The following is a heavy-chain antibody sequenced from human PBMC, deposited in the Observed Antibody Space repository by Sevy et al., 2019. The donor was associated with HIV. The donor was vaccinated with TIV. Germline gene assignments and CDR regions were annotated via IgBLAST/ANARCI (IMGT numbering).Heavy chain of an antibody. CDR1: GYSFTSYW. CDR2: IYPGDSDT. J-gene: IGHJ3*02. V-gene: IGHV5-51*01. D-gene: IGHD1-26*01. CDR3: ARRWETPNDAFDI. Sequence: GESLKISCKGSGYSFTSYWIGWVRQMPGKGLEWRGIIYPGDSDTRYSPSFQGQVTISADKSISTADLQWSSLKASDTARYYCARRWETPNDAFDIWGQGTMVTVSS.